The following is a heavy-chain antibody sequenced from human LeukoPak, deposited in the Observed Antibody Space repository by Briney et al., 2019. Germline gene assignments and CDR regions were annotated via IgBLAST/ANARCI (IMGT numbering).Heavy chain of an antibody. J-gene: IGHJ3*02. V-gene: IGHV4-39*02. D-gene: IGHD2-2*01. Sequence: KSSETLSLTCIVSGGSISTYNYYWGWIRQPPGKAPEWIGSIHYSGRTYYNPSLRSRVTLSVDTSKNHFSLRLSSVTAADTALFYCAKAGGGDCTGTACYAAFDIWGQGAMVIVSS. CDR3: AKAGGGDCTGTACYAAFDI. CDR1: GGSISTYNYY. CDR2: IHYSGRT.